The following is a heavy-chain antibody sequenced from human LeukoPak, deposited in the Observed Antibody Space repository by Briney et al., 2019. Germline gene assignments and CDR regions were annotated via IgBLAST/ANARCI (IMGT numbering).Heavy chain of an antibody. V-gene: IGHV3-48*03. CDR1: GFTFSTYE. Sequence: GGSLRLSCAASGFTFSTYEVNWVRQAPGKGLEWVSYISDNGNTIYYADSVKGRFTISRDNAKNSLYLQMNSLRVEDTAVYYCASGDYMDHWGQGTLVTVS. CDR2: ISDNGNTI. J-gene: IGHJ4*02. D-gene: IGHD4-17*01. CDR3: ASGDYMDH.